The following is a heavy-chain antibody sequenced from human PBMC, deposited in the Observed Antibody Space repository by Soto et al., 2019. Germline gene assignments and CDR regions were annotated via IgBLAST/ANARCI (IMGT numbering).Heavy chain of an antibody. J-gene: IGHJ5*02. CDR1: GGSISSYY. Sequence: SETLSLTCTVSGGSISSYYWSWIRQPPGKGLEWIGYIYYSGSTNYNPSLKSRVTISVDTSKNQFSLKLSSVTAADTAVYYCARGYSSSWSGGWFDPWGQGTLVTVSS. CDR2: IYYSGST. V-gene: IGHV4-59*01. CDR3: ARGYSSSWSGGWFDP. D-gene: IGHD6-13*01.